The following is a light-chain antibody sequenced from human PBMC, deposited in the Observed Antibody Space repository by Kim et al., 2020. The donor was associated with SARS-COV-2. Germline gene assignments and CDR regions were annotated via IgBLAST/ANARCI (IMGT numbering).Light chain of an antibody. V-gene: IGLV2-14*04. CDR3: SSYTSSSTWV. J-gene: IGLJ3*02. CDR2: DVS. Sequence: GQSLTISSTGNSSDVGGYNYVSWYQQHPGEAPKLMIYDVSKRPSGVSNRFSGSKSGNTASLTISGLQAEDEVDYYCSSYTSSSTWVFGGGTKLTVL. CDR1: SSDVGGYNY.